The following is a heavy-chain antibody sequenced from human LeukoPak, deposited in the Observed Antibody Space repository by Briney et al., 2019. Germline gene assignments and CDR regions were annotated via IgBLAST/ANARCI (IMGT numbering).Heavy chain of an antibody. CDR1: GYTFTSYG. J-gene: IGHJ5*02. CDR3: ASTVGYYDFWSGYYTHWFDP. V-gene: IGHV1-18*01. CDR2: ISAYNGNT. D-gene: IGHD3-3*01. Sequence: ASVKVSCKASGYTFTSYGISWVRQAPGQGLEWMGWISAYNGNTNYAQKLQGRVTMTTDTSTSTAYVELRSLRSDDTAVYYCASTVGYYDFWSGYYTHWFDPWGQGTLVTVSS.